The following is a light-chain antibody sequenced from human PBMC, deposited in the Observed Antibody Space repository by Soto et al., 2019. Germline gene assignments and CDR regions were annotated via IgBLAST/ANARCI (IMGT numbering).Light chain of an antibody. CDR2: GAS. V-gene: IGKV3-15*01. CDR1: QSVRSK. J-gene: IGKJ5*01. CDR3: QQHNNWPPIT. Sequence: EVVMTQSPDTLSVSPGETVTLSYRASQSVRSKLAWYQQKPGQAPRLLIYGASTRATGIPATFSGSGSGTEFTLTTSSLQPQDFAIYYCQQHNNWPPITFGQGTKLDIK.